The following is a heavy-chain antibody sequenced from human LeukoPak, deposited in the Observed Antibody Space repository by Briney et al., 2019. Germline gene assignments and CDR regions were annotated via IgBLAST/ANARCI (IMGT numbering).Heavy chain of an antibody. J-gene: IGHJ4*02. Sequence: GASVKVSCKVSGYTLTELAMHWVRQAPGKGLEWMGGFDPEDGETIYAQKFRGRVTMTENTSTDTAYMELGSLRSEHTAMYYCATEVITMVRVYYFDYWGQGTLVTVSS. D-gene: IGHD3-10*01. V-gene: IGHV1-24*01. CDR2: FDPEDGET. CDR3: ATEVITMVRVYYFDY. CDR1: GYTLTELA.